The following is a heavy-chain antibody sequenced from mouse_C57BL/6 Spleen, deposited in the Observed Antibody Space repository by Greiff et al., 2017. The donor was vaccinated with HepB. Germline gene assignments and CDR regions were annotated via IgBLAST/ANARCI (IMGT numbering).Heavy chain of an antibody. CDR3: ARSPIDWYFDV. V-gene: IGHV1-52*01. D-gene: IGHD6-5*01. J-gene: IGHJ1*03. CDR2: IDPSDSET. Sequence: VKLQQPGAELVRPGSSVKLSCKASGYTFTSYWMHWVKQRPIQGLEWIGNIDPSDSETHYNQKFKDKATLTVDKSSSTAYMQLSSLTSEDSAVYYCARSPIDWYFDVWGTGTTVTVSS. CDR1: GYTFTSYW.